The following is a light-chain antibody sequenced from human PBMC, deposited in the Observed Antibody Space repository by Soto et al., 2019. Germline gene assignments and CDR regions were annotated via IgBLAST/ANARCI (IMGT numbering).Light chain of an antibody. CDR3: QSYDSSLSGFWV. Sequence: QSVLTQPPSVSGAPGQGVTISCTGSSSNIGAGYDVHWYQQLPGTAPKLLIYGNSNRPSGVPDRFSGSKSGTSASLDITGLQAENEADYYCQSYDSSLSGFWVFGGGTKLTVL. CDR2: GNS. J-gene: IGLJ3*02. V-gene: IGLV1-40*01. CDR1: SSNIGAGYD.